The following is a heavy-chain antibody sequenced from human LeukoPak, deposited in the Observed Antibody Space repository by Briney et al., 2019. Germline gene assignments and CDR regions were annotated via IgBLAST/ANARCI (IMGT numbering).Heavy chain of an antibody. Sequence: GGSLRLSCAASGFTFSSCWMQWVRQAPGEGLVWVSRINTDGSSTSYADSVKGRFTISRDNAKNTLYLQMNSLRAEDTAVYYCARSRLLPDYWSQGTLVTVSS. CDR1: GFTFSSCW. D-gene: IGHD2-21*01. J-gene: IGHJ4*02. CDR2: INTDGSST. V-gene: IGHV3-74*01. CDR3: ARSRLLPDY.